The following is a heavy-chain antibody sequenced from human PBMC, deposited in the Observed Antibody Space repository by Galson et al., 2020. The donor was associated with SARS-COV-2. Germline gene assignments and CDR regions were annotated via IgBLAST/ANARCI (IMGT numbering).Heavy chain of an antibody. Sequence: GGSLRLSCAASGFTFSSYGMHWVRQAPGKGLEWVAVIWYDGSNKYYADSVKGRFTISRDNSKNTLYLQMNSLRAEDTAVYYCAKEGAYYDFWSGYPHFDYWGQGTLVTVSS. D-gene: IGHD3-3*01. CDR2: IWYDGSNK. CDR3: AKEGAYYDFWSGYPHFDY. CDR1: GFTFSSYG. J-gene: IGHJ4*02. V-gene: IGHV3-33*06.